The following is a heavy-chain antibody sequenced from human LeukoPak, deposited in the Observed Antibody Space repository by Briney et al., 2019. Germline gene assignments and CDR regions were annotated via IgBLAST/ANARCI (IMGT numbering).Heavy chain of an antibody. D-gene: IGHD2-2*01. CDR1: GGTFSSYA. CDR2: IIPIFGTA. V-gene: IGHV1-69*06. J-gene: IGHJ5*02. CDR3: ARERTLRDWFDP. Sequence: SVKVSCKASGGTFSSYAISWVRQAPGQGLEWMGGIIPIFGTANYAQKFQGRVTITADKFTSTVYMELNSLRSEDTAVYYCARERTLRDWFDPWGQGTLVTVSS.